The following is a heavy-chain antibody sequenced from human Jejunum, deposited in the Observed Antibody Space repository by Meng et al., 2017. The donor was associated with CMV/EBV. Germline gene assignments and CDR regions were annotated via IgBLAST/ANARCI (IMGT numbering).Heavy chain of an antibody. Sequence: SSSYSWGWIRQPPGKGLEWIGSIYYSGSSYYNPSLKSRVTISLDTSKNQFSLRLSSVTAADTAVYYCARGDDFWSGYSGHNFDYWGQGTLVTVSS. CDR1: SSSYS. D-gene: IGHD3-3*01. CDR3: ARGDDFWSGYSGHNFDY. CDR2: IYYSGSS. V-gene: IGHV4-39*07. J-gene: IGHJ4*02.